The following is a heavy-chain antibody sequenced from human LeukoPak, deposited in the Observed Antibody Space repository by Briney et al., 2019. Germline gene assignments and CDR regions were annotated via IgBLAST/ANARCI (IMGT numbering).Heavy chain of an antibody. CDR1: GYKFSNYW. J-gene: IGHJ4*02. D-gene: IGHD3-16*01. V-gene: IGHV5-51*01. Sequence: GESLKISCQGSGYKFSNYWIGWVRQMPGKGLEWMGIIYPGDSDTRYSLSFQGQVTISADKSIGTAYLQWSSLKASDTAMYYCARRLPGGECFDSWGQGTLVTVSS. CDR3: ARRLPGGECFDS. CDR2: IYPGDSDT.